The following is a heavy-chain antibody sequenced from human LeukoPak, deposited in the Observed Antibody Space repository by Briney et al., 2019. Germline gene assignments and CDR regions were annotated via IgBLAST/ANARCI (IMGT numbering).Heavy chain of an antibody. D-gene: IGHD6-13*01. CDR2: IYYSGST. V-gene: IGHV4-39*01. J-gene: IGHJ6*03. Sequence: PSETLSLTCAVYGGSFSSYYWGWIRQPPGKGLEWIGSIYYSGSTYYNPSLESRVTISVDTSKNQFSLKLSSVTAADTAVYYCARWADSSSWYGYYYYYMDVWGKGTTVTISS. CDR3: ARWADSSSWYGYYYYYMDV. CDR1: GGSFSSYY.